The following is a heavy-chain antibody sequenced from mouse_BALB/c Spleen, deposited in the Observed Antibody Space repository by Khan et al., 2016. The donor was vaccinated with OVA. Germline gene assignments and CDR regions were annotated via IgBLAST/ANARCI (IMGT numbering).Heavy chain of an antibody. D-gene: IGHD2-1*01. V-gene: IGHV1S22*01. CDR2: IYPGSGST. Sequence: LQQPGSELVRPGASVKLSCKASGYTFTSYWMHWVKQRHGQGLEWIGNIYPGSGSTNYDEMFKSKGTLTVDTSSSTAYMHLSSLTSEDSAVFYCTRGGYYGKSLFAYWGQGTLVTVSA. CDR3: TRGGYYGKSLFAY. J-gene: IGHJ3*01. CDR1: GYTFTSYW.